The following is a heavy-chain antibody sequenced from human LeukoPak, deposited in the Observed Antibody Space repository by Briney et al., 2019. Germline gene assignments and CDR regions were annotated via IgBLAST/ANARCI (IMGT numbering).Heavy chain of an antibody. CDR3: ARRADYFDY. V-gene: IGHV4-34*01. Sequence: SETLSLTCAVYGGSFSGYYWSWIRQPPGKGLEWIGEINHSGSTNYNPSLKSRVTISVDTSKNQFSLKLSSVTAADTAVYYCARRADYFDYWGQGTLVTVSS. CDR2: INHSGST. J-gene: IGHJ4*02. CDR1: GGSFSGYY.